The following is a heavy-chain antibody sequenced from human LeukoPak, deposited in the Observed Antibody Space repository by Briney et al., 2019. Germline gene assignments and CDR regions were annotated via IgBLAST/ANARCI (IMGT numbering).Heavy chain of an antibody. V-gene: IGHV4-61*01. D-gene: IGHD3-3*01. CDR1: GGSLSSGSYY. J-gene: IGHJ4*02. CDR3: ATAVGTIFGVDSRQQAFDY. Sequence: SETLSLTCTVSGGSLSSGSYYWSWIRQPPGKGLEWLGYIYYSGSTNYNPSLKSRVTISVDTSKNQFSLKLSSVTAADTAVYYCATAVGTIFGVDSRQQAFDYWGQGTLVTVSS. CDR2: IYYSGST.